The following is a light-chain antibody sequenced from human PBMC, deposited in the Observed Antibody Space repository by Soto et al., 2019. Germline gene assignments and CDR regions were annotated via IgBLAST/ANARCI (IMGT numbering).Light chain of an antibody. J-gene: IGKJ2*01. CDR3: LQDYNYPRT. CDR1: QGIRND. CDR2: AAS. Sequence: AIQMTQSPSSLSASVGDRVTITCRASQGIRNDLGWYQQKPGKAPKLLIYAASSLQSGVPSRFSGSGSGTDFTLTITSLQPEDFAAYYCLQDYNYPRTFGQGTKLEIK. V-gene: IGKV1-6*01.